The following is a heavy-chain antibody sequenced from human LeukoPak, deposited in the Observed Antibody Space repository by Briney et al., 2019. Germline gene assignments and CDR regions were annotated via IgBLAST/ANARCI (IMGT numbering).Heavy chain of an antibody. CDR1: GYSFTSYW. V-gene: IGHV5-51*01. CDR3: ARADYGDYGGFDY. Sequence: GESLKISCKGSGYSFTSYWIGWVRQMPGKGLEWMGIIYPGDSDSRYSPSFQGQVTISADKSVSTAYLHWSSLKASDTAMYYCARADYGDYGGFDYWGQGTLVTVSS. J-gene: IGHJ4*02. D-gene: IGHD4-17*01. CDR2: IYPGDSDS.